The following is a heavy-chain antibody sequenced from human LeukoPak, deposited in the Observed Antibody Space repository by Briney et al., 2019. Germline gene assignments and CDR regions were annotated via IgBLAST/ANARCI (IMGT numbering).Heavy chain of an antibody. CDR1: GFTFNSYW. V-gene: IGHV3-74*01. Sequence: GGSLRLSCTASGFTFNSYWIHWVRQTPGKGLVWVSRINNDGSSPDYVDSVKGRFTISRDNAKNTIYLQMNNLRAEDTAVYYCARDSVRGNEGPGDYFDYWGQGSLVTVSS. CDR2: INNDGSSP. D-gene: IGHD5-12*01. J-gene: IGHJ4*02. CDR3: ARDSVRGNEGPGDYFDY.